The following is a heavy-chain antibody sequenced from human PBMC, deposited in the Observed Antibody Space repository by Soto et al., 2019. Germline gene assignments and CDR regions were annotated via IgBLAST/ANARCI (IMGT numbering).Heavy chain of an antibody. CDR2: INPSGGST. CDR1: GYTFASYY. D-gene: IGHD5-12*01. CDR3: ARDRGSGYDAFDY. J-gene: IGHJ4*02. V-gene: IGHV1-46*03. Sequence: GVSVKVSCKASGYTFASYYMHWARQAPGQGLEWMGIINPSGGSTSYAQKFQGRVTMTRDTSTSTVYMELSSLRSEDTAVYYCARDRGSGYDAFDYWGQGTLVTVSS.